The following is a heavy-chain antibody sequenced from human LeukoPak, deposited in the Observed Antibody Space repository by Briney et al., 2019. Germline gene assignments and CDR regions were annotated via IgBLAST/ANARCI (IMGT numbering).Heavy chain of an antibody. J-gene: IGHJ5*02. V-gene: IGHV1-46*01. Sequence: ASVKVSCKASGYTFTSYYMHWVRQAPGQGLEWMGITNPSGGSTSYAQKFQGRVTMTRDTSTSTVYMELSSLRSEDTAVYYCARDREMATKLNNWFDPWGQGTLVTVSS. CDR3: ARDREMATKLNNWFDP. CDR2: TNPSGGST. CDR1: GYTFTSYY. D-gene: IGHD5-24*01.